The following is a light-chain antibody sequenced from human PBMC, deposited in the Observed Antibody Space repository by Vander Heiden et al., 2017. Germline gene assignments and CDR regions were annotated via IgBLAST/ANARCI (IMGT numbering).Light chain of an antibody. CDR2: DAS. J-gene: IGKJ4*01. Sequence: EIVLTQSPATLSLSPGERATISCRASQSVSSYLAWYQQKPGQAPRLLIYDASNRATGIPARFSGSGSGTDFTLTISSLEPEDFAGYYCQQRDTFGGGTKVEIK. CDR1: QSVSSY. V-gene: IGKV3-11*01. CDR3: QQRDT.